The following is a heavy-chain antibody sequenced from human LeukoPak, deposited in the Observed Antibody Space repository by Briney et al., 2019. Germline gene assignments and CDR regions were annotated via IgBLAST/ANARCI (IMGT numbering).Heavy chain of an antibody. Sequence: PGGSLRLSCAAAGFIFRNYWMGWVRQAPGKGREWVANIKQDGSGKYYVDSVKGRFIISRDNAKNSLYLQMNILRAEDTAVFYCLSGSGHCGQGTRVTASS. CDR3: LSGSGH. CDR2: IKQDGSGK. CDR1: GFIFRNYW. J-gene: IGHJ4*02. D-gene: IGHD3-10*01. V-gene: IGHV3-7*01.